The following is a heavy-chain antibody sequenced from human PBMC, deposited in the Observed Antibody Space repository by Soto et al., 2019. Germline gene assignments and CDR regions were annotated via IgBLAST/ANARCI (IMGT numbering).Heavy chain of an antibody. CDR3: ARERGCCSGGSCYPGL. V-gene: IGHV3-33*01. D-gene: IGHD2-15*01. Sequence: QVQLVESGGGVVQPGRSLRLSCAASGFTFSSYGMHWVRQAPGKGLEWVAVIWYDGSNKYYADSVKGRFTISRDNSKNXLDLQMNSMRAEDTAVYYCARERGCCSGGSCYPGLWGQGTLVTVSS. CDR1: GFTFSSYG. J-gene: IGHJ4*02. CDR2: IWYDGSNK.